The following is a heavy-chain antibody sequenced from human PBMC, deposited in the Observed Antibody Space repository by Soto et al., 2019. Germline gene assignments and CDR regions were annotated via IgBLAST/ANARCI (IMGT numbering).Heavy chain of an antibody. Sequence: QVQLVESGGGVVQPGRSLRLSCAASGFTFSSYGMHWVRQAPGKGLEWVAVISYDGSNKYYADSVKGRFTISRDNSKNTLYLQMNSLRAEDTAVYYCAKDWGDCTNGVCYYYYYMDVWGQGTTVTVSS. CDR3: AKDWGDCTNGVCYYYYYMDV. V-gene: IGHV3-30*18. CDR1: GFTFSSYG. D-gene: IGHD2-8*01. J-gene: IGHJ6*03. CDR2: ISYDGSNK.